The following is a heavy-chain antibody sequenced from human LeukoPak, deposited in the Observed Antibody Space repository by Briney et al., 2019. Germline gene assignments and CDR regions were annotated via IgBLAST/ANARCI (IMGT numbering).Heavy chain of an antibody. V-gene: IGHV3-66*02. Sequence: PGGSLRLSCAASGFTVTSNYMCWVRQAPGKGLEWVSVIYSGGSTYYADSVKGRFTISRDNSKNTLYLQMNSLRAEDTAVYYCARDVGGSSSGFVDYWGQGTLVTVSS. D-gene: IGHD6-6*01. J-gene: IGHJ4*02. CDR2: IYSGGST. CDR1: GFTVTSNY. CDR3: ARDVGGSSSGFVDY.